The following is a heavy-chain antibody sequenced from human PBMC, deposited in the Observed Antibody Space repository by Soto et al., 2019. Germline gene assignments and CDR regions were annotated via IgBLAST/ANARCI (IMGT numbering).Heavy chain of an antibody. V-gene: IGHV4-34*01. Sequence: QVQLQQWGAGLLKPSETLSLTCAVYGGSFSSYYWSWIRQPPGKGLEWIGEITHSGSTNYNSSLKRRVTISVDTSKNQFSLKLSSVTAADTAVYYCASEQSQGYWGQGTLVTVPS. CDR2: ITHSGST. CDR1: GGSFSSYY. D-gene: IGHD4-4*01. J-gene: IGHJ4*02. CDR3: ASEQSQGY.